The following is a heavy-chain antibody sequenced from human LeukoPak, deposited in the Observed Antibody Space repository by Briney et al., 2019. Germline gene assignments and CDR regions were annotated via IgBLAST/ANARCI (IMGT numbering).Heavy chain of an antibody. CDR2: IYTSGST. CDR3: ANQIYYYGSGSYFSWFDP. Sequence: PSETLSLTCTVSGGSISSGSYYWSWIRQPAGKGLEWIGRIYTSGSTNYNPSLKSRVTISVDTSKNQFSLKLSSVTAADTAVYYCANQIYYYGSGSYFSWFDPWGQGTLVTVSS. CDR1: GGSISSGSYY. D-gene: IGHD3-10*01. V-gene: IGHV4-61*02. J-gene: IGHJ5*02.